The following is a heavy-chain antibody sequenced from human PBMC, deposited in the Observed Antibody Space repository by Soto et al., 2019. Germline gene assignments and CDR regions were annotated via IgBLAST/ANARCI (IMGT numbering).Heavy chain of an antibody. CDR2: IYYSESPSY. CDR3: ARGWFWSGSFNWFDP. D-gene: IGHD3-3*01. Sequence: SENLSLTCTVSGDSISKYYWSWIRQPPGKGLEWIGYIYYSESPSYSESTSYNPSLKSRVTISVDTANNQFSLRLTSVTAADTAVYYCARGWFWSGSFNWFDPWGQGTLVTVSS. V-gene: IGHV4-59*05. J-gene: IGHJ5*02. CDR1: GDSISKYY.